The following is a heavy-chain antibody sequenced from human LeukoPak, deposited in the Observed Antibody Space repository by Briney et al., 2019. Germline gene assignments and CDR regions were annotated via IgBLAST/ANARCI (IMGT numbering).Heavy chain of an antibody. D-gene: IGHD6-13*01. J-gene: IGHJ4*02. CDR1: GFSFRTYG. Sequence: GGSLRLSCAASGFSFRTYGMHWVRQAPGKGLEWVSTISGGGGSTYFAGSVKGRFTISRDNSKNSLYLQMNSLRAEDTAVYYCAREGRSAGRGYFDYWGQGTLVTVSS. V-gene: IGHV3-23*01. CDR2: ISGGGGST. CDR3: AREGRSAGRGYFDY.